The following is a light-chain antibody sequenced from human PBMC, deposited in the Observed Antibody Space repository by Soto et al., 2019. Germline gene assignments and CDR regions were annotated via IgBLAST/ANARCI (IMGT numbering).Light chain of an antibody. V-gene: IGLV2-14*01. J-gene: IGLJ1*01. CDR3: CSYTSSRTYV. CDR1: SSDVGAYIY. CDR2: EVT. Sequence: QSALPQPASVSGSPGQSITSSCTGTSSDVGAYIYVSSYQHHPGKPPKVIICEVTNRPSSVSDRFSGSKSGNTASLTISGLQAEDEADYYCCSYTSSRTYVFGTGTKVTV.